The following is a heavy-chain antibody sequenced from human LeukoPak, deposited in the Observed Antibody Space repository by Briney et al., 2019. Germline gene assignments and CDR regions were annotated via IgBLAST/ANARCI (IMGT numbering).Heavy chain of an antibody. D-gene: IGHD2-2*01. V-gene: IGHV3-48*03. Sequence: GGSLRLSCAASGFTFSSYEMNWVPQAPGKGLEWVSYISSSGSTIYYADSVKGRFTISRDKGKNSLYLQMNSLSAEDTAVYYCARGRGYQLLLDVPNWFDLWGQGTLVTVSS. CDR2: ISSSGSTI. J-gene: IGHJ5*02. CDR3: ARGRGYQLLLDVPNWFDL. CDR1: GFTFSSYE.